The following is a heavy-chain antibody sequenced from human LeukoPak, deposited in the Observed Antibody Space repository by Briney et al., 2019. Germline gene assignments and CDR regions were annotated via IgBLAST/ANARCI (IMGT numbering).Heavy chain of an antibody. CDR3: ASRTI. Sequence: PSETLSLTCTVSGGSISSSSYYWGWMRQPPGKGLEWIGNIYYSGSTYYNPSLKSRVTISADTSKNQFSLKLSSVTDADTAVYYCASRTIWGKGTTVTVSS. V-gene: IGHV4-39*01. J-gene: IGHJ6*04. CDR1: GGSISSSSYY. CDR2: IYYSGST.